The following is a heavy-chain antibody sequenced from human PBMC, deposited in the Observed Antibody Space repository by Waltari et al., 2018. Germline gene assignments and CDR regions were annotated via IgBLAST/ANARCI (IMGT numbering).Heavy chain of an antibody. V-gene: IGHV3-21*01. D-gene: IGHD2-2*02. J-gene: IGHJ3*02. CDR1: GFTFSSYR. Sequence: EVQLVESGGGLVTPGGSLRLSCAASGFTFSSYRINWVRQAPGKGLEWVSSISSSSSYIYYADSVKGRFTISRDNAKNSLYLQMNSLRAEDTAVYYCARGRPAAIGGDAFDIWGQGTMVTVSS. CDR2: ISSSSSYI. CDR3: ARGRPAAIGGDAFDI.